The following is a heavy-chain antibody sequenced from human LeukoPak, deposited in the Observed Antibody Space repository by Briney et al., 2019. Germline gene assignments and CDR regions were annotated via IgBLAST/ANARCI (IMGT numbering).Heavy chain of an antibody. CDR3: AREGIQLWLRNWFDP. CDR2: INPNSGGT. V-gene: IGHV1-2*02. CDR1: GYTFTGYY. Sequence: APVKVSCKASGYTFTGYYMHWVRQAPGQGLEWMGWINPNSGGTNYAQKFQGRVTMTRDTSISTAYMELSRLRSDDTAVYYCAREGIQLWLRNWFDPWGQGTLVTVSS. D-gene: IGHD5-18*01. J-gene: IGHJ5*02.